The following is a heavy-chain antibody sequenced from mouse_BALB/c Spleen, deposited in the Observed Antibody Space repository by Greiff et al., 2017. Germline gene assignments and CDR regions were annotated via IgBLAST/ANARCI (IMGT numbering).Heavy chain of an antibody. CDR3: TRFGGYDVRFDY. D-gene: IGHD2-2*01. J-gene: IGHJ2*01. V-gene: IGHV1S81*02. CDR2: INPSNGGT. CDR1: GYTFTSYY. Sequence: QVQLKQPGAELVKPGASVKLSCKASGYTFTSYYMYWVKQRPGQGLEWIGGINPSNGGTNFNEKFKSKATLTVDKSSSTAYMQLSSLTSEDSAVYYCTRFGGYDVRFDYWGQGTTLTVSS.